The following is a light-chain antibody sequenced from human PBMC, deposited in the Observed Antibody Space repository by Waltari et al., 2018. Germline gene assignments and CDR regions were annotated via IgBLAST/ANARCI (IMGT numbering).Light chain of an antibody. Sequence: DIQLTQSPSFLSASVGDRVTITCRASHDISSSLAWYQQKPGKAPNLLIYAASTLQSGVPSRFSGSGSGTEFDLTISSLQPEDFATDFCQQRNNHPPLTFGGGTKVEIK. J-gene: IGKJ4*01. CDR2: AAS. CDR3: QQRNNHPPLT. V-gene: IGKV1-9*01. CDR1: HDISSS.